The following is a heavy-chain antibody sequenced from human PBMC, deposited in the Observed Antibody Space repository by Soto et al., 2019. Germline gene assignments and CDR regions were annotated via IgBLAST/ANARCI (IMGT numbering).Heavy chain of an antibody. J-gene: IGHJ4*02. Sequence: SETLSLTCTVSGGSISSSSYYWGWIRQPPGKGLEWIGSIYYSGSTYYNPSLKSRVTISVDTSKNQFSLKLSSVTAADTAVYYCARHRVQLERRNEVATTLLGYFDYWGQGTLVTVSS. CDR3: ARHRVQLERRNEVATTLLGYFDY. CDR2: IYYSGST. CDR1: GGSISSSSYY. D-gene: IGHD1-1*01. V-gene: IGHV4-39*01.